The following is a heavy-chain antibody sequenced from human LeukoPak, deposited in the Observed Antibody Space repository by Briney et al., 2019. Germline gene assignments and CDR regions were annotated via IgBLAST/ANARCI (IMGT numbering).Heavy chain of an antibody. J-gene: IGHJ4*02. CDR3: AREGFCTGSKCPAEY. V-gene: IGHV1-2*02. CDR1: GYTFTAYY. Sequence: ASVKVSCKASGYTFTAYYMYWVRQAPGQGLEWMGWINPSTGGTNSAQKFQGRVTMTRDTSISTAYMELKRLSSDDTAVYFCAREGFCTGSKCPAEYWGQGTLVTVSS. CDR2: INPSTGGT. D-gene: IGHD2-8*02.